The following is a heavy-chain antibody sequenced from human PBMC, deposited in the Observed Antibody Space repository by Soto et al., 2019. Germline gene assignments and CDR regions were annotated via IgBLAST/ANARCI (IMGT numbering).Heavy chain of an antibody. CDR3: ARAGHSLSLEGANWFDP. J-gene: IGHJ5*02. V-gene: IGHV4-31*03. Sequence: QVQLQESGPGLVKPSQTLSLTCTVSGGSIRSGGYYWSWIRQHPGKGLEWIGYIDYSGSTYFNPSLISRLTKTVDTSKNQISLQLSPVTAADTAVYYCARAGHSLSLEGANWFDPCSQGTLVTVSS. CDR2: IDYSGST. D-gene: IGHD6-6*01. CDR1: GGSIRSGGYY.